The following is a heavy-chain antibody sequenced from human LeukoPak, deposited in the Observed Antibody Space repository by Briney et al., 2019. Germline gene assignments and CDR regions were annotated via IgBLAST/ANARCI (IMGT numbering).Heavy chain of an antibody. J-gene: IGHJ4*02. V-gene: IGHV3-21*01. D-gene: IGHD2-2*01. CDR1: GFTFSSFA. CDR2: ISSSSSYI. CDR3: ARDNLATAAIDY. Sequence: GGSLRLSCAASGFTFSSFAMSWVRQAPAKGLEWVSSISSSSSYIYYADSVKGRFTISRDNAKNSLYLQMNSLRAEDTAVYYCARDNLATAAIDYWGQGTLVTVSS.